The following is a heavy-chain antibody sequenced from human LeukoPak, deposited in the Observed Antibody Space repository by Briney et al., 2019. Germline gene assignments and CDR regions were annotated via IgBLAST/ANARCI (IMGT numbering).Heavy chain of an antibody. Sequence: GGSLRLSCAASGFTFSNYWMNWVRQAPGKGLEWVANINQDGSEKYYVDSVKGRFTISRDNAKNSLYLQMNSLRAEDTAVYYCAKDPDRFGEFVSYLDYWGQGTLVTVSS. J-gene: IGHJ4*02. V-gene: IGHV3-7*01. CDR2: INQDGSEK. CDR1: GFTFSNYW. D-gene: IGHD3-10*01. CDR3: AKDPDRFGEFVSYLDY.